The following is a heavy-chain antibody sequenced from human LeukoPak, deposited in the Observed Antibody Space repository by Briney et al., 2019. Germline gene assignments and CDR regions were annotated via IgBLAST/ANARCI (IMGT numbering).Heavy chain of an antibody. Sequence: GGSLRLSCAASGFTFSDYYMTWIRQAPGKGLEWVSSINSGSSHIYYADSVKGRFTISRDNAKNSLYLQMNSLRAEDTAVYYCARGPTMKMDVWGKGTTVTVSS. CDR2: INSGSSHI. D-gene: IGHD3-22*01. J-gene: IGHJ6*04. V-gene: IGHV3-11*06. CDR1: GFTFSDYY. CDR3: ARGPTMKMDV.